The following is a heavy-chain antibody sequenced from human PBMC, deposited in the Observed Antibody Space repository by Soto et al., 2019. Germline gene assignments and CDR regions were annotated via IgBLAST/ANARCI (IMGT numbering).Heavy chain of an antibody. V-gene: IGHV3-30*18. J-gene: IGHJ4*02. Sequence: QVPLVESGGGVVQPGRSLRLSCAASGFTFSSYGMHWVRQAPGKGLEWVAVILYDGSNKYYADSVKGRFTISRDNSKNALYLQMSSLRAEDTAVYYCAKELLSYFDDWGQGTLGTVAS. CDR1: GFTFSSYG. CDR2: ILYDGSNK. CDR3: AKELLSYFDD.